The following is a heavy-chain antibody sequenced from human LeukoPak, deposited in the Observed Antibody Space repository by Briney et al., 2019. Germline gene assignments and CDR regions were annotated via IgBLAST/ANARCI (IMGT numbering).Heavy chain of an antibody. V-gene: IGHV3-48*03. CDR1: GFSFSTYE. Sequence: GGSLRLSCAASGFSFSTYEMNWVRQGPGKGLEWVSDISCRGSTIHYADSVKGRFAISRDNAKNSLYLQMNSLRAEDTAVYYCARESVPGSFDYWGQGTLVTVST. D-gene: IGHD4-17*01. CDR3: ARESVPGSFDY. CDR2: ISCRGSTI. J-gene: IGHJ4*02.